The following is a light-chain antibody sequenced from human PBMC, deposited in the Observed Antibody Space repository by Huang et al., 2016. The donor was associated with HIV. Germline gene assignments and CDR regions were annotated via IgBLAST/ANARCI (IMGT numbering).Light chain of an antibody. J-gene: IGKJ1*01. CDR1: QSVGRSS. V-gene: IGKV3-20*01. CDR3: QQYGTSPTT. Sequence: EILLTQSPGTLSLSPGERATLSCRASQSVGRSSLAWYQQQPGQAPTLLIYDASRRPSGIPDRFSGSGSVTDFTLSISRLEPEDFAVYYCQQYGTSPTTFGQGTKVEI. CDR2: DAS.